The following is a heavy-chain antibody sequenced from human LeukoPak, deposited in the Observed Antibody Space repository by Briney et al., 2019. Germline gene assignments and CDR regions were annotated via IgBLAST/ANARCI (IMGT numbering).Heavy chain of an antibody. CDR1: GFTFSSYA. CDR3: ATNTAMGYFDY. Sequence: PGGSLRLSCAASGFTFSSYAMSRVRQAPGKGLEWVSAISGSGGSIYYADSVKGRFTISRDNSKNTLYLQMNSLRAEDTAVYYCATNTAMGYFDYWGQGTLVTVSS. V-gene: IGHV3-23*01. D-gene: IGHD5-18*01. J-gene: IGHJ4*02. CDR2: ISGSGGSI.